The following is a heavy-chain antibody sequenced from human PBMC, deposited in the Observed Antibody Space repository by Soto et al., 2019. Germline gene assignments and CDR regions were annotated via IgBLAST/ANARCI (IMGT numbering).Heavy chain of an antibody. CDR2: IMPIFGTA. D-gene: IGHD3-3*02. Sequence: EASVKVSCKASGGTFSSYAISWVRQAPGQGLEWMGGIMPIFGTANYAQKFQGRVTITADESTSTAYMELSSLRSEDTAVYYCARDPIFGVVNWFDPWGQGTLVTVSS. CDR1: GGTFSSYA. V-gene: IGHV1-69*13. CDR3: ARDPIFGVVNWFDP. J-gene: IGHJ5*02.